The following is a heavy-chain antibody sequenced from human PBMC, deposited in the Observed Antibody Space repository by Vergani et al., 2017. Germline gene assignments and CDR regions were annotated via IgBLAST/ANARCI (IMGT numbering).Heavy chain of an antibody. CDR1: GFTFSNAW. CDR3: TTEPKLLGFGELLSYFDY. Sequence: EVQLVESGGGLVKPGGSLRLSCAASGFTFSNAWMSWVRQAPGKGLEWVGRIKSKTDGGTTDYAAPVKGRFTISRDDSKNTLYLQMNSLKTEDTAVYYCTTEPKLLGFGELLSYFDYWGQGTLVTVSS. CDR2: IKSKTDGGTT. J-gene: IGHJ4*02. V-gene: IGHV3-15*01. D-gene: IGHD3-10*01.